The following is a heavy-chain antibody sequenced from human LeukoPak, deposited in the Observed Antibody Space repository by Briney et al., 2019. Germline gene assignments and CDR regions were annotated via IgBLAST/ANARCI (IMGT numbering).Heavy chain of an antibody. CDR2: IIPILDIA. CDR3: ATVDTYSYDGSAYYYTY. Sequence: PRASVKVSCKAFGGTFSSYTINWVRQAPGQGLEWMGRIIPILDIANYAQKFQDRVTITADKSTSTAYMELSNLRSEDTAVYYCATVDTYSYDGSAYYYTYWGQGTLVTVSS. CDR1: GGTFSSYT. J-gene: IGHJ4*02. D-gene: IGHD3-22*01. V-gene: IGHV1-69*02.